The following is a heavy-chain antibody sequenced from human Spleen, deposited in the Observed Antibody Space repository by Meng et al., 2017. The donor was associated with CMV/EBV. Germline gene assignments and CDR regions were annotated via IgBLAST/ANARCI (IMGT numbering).Heavy chain of an antibody. J-gene: IGHJ4*02. CDR2: ISVYSGNT. CDR3: ARAEVADTVFDY. V-gene: IGHV1-18*01. CDR1: GYNFINYV. D-gene: IGHD6-19*01. Sequence: SCKTSGYNFINYVITWVRQAPGQGLEWMGWISVYSGNTKYSQKLQGRVSMTTDRSTATAYMELRSLRSDDTAVYYCARAEVADTVFDYWGQGTLVTVSS.